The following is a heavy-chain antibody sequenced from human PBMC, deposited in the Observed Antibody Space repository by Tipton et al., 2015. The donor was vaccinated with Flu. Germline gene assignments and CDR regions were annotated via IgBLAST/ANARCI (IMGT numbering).Heavy chain of an antibody. J-gene: IGHJ1*01. D-gene: IGHD3-10*01. V-gene: IGHV4-39*07. Sequence: TLSLTCTVSGGSISSSDYYWGWIRQPPGKGLDWYGTIYYSGSTYYKPSLKSRVTISLDTSKNQFSLKLTSVTAADTAVYYCASYGSGRGYFQHWGQGTLVIVSS. CDR1: GGSISSSDYY. CDR3: ASYGSGRGYFQH. CDR2: IYYSGST.